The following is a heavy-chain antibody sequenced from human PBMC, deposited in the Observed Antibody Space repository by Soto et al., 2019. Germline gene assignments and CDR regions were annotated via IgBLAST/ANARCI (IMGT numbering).Heavy chain of an antibody. J-gene: IGHJ5*02. CDR1: GGSVNNYY. CDR2: IYYTGRT. Sequence: SETLSLTCTVSGGSVNNYYWSWVRLSPGKGLEWIGYIYYTGRTNYNPSLESRVTISVDTSKNQFSLKLRSVTAADTAVYYCARDSSDSWYSPMDPWGQGISVTVSS. D-gene: IGHD3-22*01. CDR3: ARDSSDSWYSPMDP. V-gene: IGHV4-59*02.